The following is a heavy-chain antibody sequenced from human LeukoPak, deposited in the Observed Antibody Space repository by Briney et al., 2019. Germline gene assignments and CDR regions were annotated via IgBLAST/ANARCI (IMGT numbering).Heavy chain of an antibody. Sequence: PSETLSLTCTVSGGSISSSSYYWGWIRQPPGKGLKWIGSIYYSGSTYYNPSLKSRATISADMSKNQFCLKLSSVTAADTAVYYCAREYTLYRSGWFLDYWGQGTVVTVSS. CDR1: GGSISSSSYY. D-gene: IGHD6-19*01. V-gene: IGHV4-39*07. CDR3: AREYTLYRSGWFLDY. CDR2: IYYSGST. J-gene: IGHJ4*02.